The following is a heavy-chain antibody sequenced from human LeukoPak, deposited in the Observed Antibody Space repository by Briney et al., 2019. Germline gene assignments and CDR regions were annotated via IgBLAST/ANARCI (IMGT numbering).Heavy chain of an antibody. D-gene: IGHD6-19*01. J-gene: IGHJ4*02. CDR3: ARDRDFLGSGWSNSFDY. CDR2: ISWDGDST. CDR1: GFTFDDYA. V-gene: IGHV3-43D*03. Sequence: GGSLRLSCAASGFTFDDYAMHWVRQAPGKGLEWVSLISWDGDSTYYADSVKGRFTISRDNAKNSLYLQMNSLRAEDTAVYYCARDRDFLGSGWSNSFDYWGQGTLVTVSS.